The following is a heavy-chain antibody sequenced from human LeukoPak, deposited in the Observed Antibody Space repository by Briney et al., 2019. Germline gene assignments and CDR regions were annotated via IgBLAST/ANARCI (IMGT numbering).Heavy chain of an antibody. Sequence: PGGSLRLSCAASGFTFSSYWMHWVRQAPGKGLEWVSSISSSSSYIYYADSVKGRFTISRDNAKNSLYLQMNSLRAEDTAVYYCARSEDDYYDSSGYYGYWGQGTLVTVSS. CDR3: ARSEDDYYDSSGYYGY. V-gene: IGHV3-21*01. CDR1: GFTFSSYW. J-gene: IGHJ4*02. CDR2: ISSSSSYI. D-gene: IGHD3-22*01.